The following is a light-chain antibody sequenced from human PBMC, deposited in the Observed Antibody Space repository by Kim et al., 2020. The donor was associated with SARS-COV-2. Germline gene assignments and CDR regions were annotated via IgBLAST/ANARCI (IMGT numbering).Light chain of an antibody. Sequence: GKTVTIYGTRSSANIARNYVQWFQQRPGSSPTTVIDGDNQRPSGVPDRFSGSIDSSSNSASLSVSGLKAEDEADYDCQSYDSSGQVFGGGTQLTVL. CDR2: GDN. J-gene: IGLJ3*02. V-gene: IGLV6-57*01. CDR1: SANIARNY. CDR3: QSYDSSGQV.